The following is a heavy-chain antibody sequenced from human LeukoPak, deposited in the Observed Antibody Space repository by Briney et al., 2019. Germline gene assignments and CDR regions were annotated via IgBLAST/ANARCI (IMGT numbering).Heavy chain of an antibody. CDR3: ARDLEVEYDYVWGTSSSAFDI. V-gene: IGHV4-39*02. CDR2: IYYSGST. D-gene: IGHD3-16*01. Sequence: ASETLSLTCAVSDDSIRSSAYYWGWIRQPPGKGLEWIGSIYYSGSTYYNPSLKSRVTISIDTSKNQFSLKLSSVTAADTAVYYCARDLEVEYDYVWGTSSSAFDIWGQGTMVTVSS. J-gene: IGHJ3*02. CDR1: DDSIRSSAYY.